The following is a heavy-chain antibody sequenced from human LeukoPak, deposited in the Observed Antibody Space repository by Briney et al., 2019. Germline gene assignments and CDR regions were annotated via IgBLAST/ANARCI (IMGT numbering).Heavy chain of an antibody. V-gene: IGHV4-4*02. CDR1: GGSISSSNW. J-gene: IGHJ4*02. Sequence: PSGTLSLTCAVSGGSISSSNWWSWVRQPPGKGLEWIGEIYHSGSTNYNPSLKSRVTISVDKSKNQFSLKLSSVTAADTAVYYCAKDSSTWGNLAGHFDSWGQGTLVTVSS. CDR2: IYHSGST. D-gene: IGHD6-13*01. CDR3: AKDSSTWGNLAGHFDS.